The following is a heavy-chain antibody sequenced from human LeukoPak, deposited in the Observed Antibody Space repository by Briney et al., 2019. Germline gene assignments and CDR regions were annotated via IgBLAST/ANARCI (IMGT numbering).Heavy chain of an antibody. CDR3: ARARRGYGMDV. CDR2: INHSGST. V-gene: IGHV4-34*01. D-gene: IGHD1-14*01. J-gene: IGHJ6*04. Sequence: SETLSLTGAVYGGSFSGYYWSWIRQPPGKGLEWIGEINHSGSTNYNPSLRSRVTISVDTSKNQFSLKLSSVTAADTAVYYCARARRGYGMDVWGKGTTVTVSS. CDR1: GGSFSGYY.